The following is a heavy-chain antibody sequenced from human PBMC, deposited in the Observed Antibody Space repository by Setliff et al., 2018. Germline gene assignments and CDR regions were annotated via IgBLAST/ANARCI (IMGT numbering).Heavy chain of an antibody. CDR1: GYTFTSYG. Sequence: ASVKVSCKASGYTFTSYGISWVRQAPGQGLEWMGWISAAGGDAKYSQKFQDRVTITRDTSATTAYIGLSSLRSEDTAVYYCARARGSGARAFDIWGQGTMVTVSS. D-gene: IGHD1-26*01. J-gene: IGHJ3*02. V-gene: IGHV1-18*01. CDR2: ISAAGGDA. CDR3: ARARGSGARAFDI.